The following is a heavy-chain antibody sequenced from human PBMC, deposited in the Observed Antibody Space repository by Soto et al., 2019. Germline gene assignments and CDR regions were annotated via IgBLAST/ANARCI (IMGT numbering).Heavy chain of an antibody. CDR2: MNPNSGNT. Sequence: XSVKVACPASGYPCISYDVNWGRQATGQGLEWMGWMNPNSGNTVYAQKFQGRVTMTRNTSISTAYMELSSLRSEDTAVYYCARARIAAPYYYYGMDVWGQRTTVTVSS. D-gene: IGHD6-13*01. V-gene: IGHV1-8*01. J-gene: IGHJ6*02. CDR3: ARARIAAPYYYYGMDV. CDR1: GYPCISYD.